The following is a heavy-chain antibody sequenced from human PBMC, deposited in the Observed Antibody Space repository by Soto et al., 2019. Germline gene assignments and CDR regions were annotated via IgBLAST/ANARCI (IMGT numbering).Heavy chain of an antibody. J-gene: IGHJ6*02. V-gene: IGHV4-4*07. CDR2: IYLSGRT. CDR3: ARISVTTTYGMDV. Sequence: QVQLQESGPGLVKPSETPSLTCSVSGGSISGFYWGWTRQSAGEGLEWIGRIYLSGRTDYNPSLTSRVTMSVDTSKNQFSLKLTSVTAADTAVYYCARISVTTTYGMDVWGQGTTVTVSS. D-gene: IGHD4-17*01. CDR1: GGSISGFY.